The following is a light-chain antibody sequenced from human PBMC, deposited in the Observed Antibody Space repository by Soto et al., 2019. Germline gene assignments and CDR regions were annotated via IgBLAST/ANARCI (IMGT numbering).Light chain of an antibody. CDR3: SSFTRSSYV. J-gene: IGLJ1*01. Sequence: QSVLTQPASVSGSPGQSITISCTGTSSDVGNNNYVSWYQHNPGRAPKVMICDVTNRPSGVSNRFSGSKSGNTASLTISGFQAEDEADYYSSSFTRSSYVFGTGTKVTVL. CDR1: SSDVGNNNY. V-gene: IGLV2-14*03. CDR2: DVT.